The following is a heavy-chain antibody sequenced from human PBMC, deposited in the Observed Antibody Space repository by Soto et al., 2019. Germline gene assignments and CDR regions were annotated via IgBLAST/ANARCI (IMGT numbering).Heavy chain of an antibody. CDR2: IGRTNNT. CDR3: AKVDAYSYRTDH. CDR1: GYTLSNCD. Sequence: EVHLLESGGGVTQCGGPLRLSCAVWGYTLSNCDITWVRHSLGRGPEWVSSIGRTNNTHYADSVKGRFAISRDNSQNTLYLQMNSLTAEDTAVYFCAKVDAYSYRTDHWGQGTLVTVSS. D-gene: IGHD3-16*02. J-gene: IGHJ4*02. V-gene: IGHV3-23*01.